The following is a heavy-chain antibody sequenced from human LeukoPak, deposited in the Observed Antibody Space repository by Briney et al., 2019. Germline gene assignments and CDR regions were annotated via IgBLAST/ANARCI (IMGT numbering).Heavy chain of an antibody. CDR3: AKRGVVIRVILVGFHKEAYYFDS. V-gene: IGHV3-21*04. Sequence: GGSLRLSCAASGFTLSYYRMDWVRQAPGKGLEWVSSITSGSTNIYYADSVKGRFTISRDNPKNTLYLQMNSLRAEDTAVYFCAKRGVVIRVILVGFHKEAYYFDSWGQGALVTVSS. CDR2: ITSGSTNI. D-gene: IGHD3-22*01. CDR1: GFTLSYYR. J-gene: IGHJ4*02.